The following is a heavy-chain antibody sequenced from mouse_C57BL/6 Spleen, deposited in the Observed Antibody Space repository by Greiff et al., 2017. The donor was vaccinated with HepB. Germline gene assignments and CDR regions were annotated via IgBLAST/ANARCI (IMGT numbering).Heavy chain of an antibody. CDR3: ARWMVTRYFDV. V-gene: IGHV5-17*01. CDR1: GFTFSDYG. Sequence: VQLKESGGGLVKPGGSLKLSCAASGFTFSDYGMHWVRQAPEKGLEWVAYISSGSSTIYYADTVKGRFTISRDNAKNTLFLQMTSLRSEDTAMYYCARWMVTRYFDVWGTGTTVTVSS. CDR2: ISSGSSTI. D-gene: IGHD2-3*01. J-gene: IGHJ1*03.